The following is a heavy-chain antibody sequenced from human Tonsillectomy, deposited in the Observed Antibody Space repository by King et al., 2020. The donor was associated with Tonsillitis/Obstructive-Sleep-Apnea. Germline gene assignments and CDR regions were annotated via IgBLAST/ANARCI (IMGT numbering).Heavy chain of an antibody. D-gene: IGHD3-22*01. CDR1: DGSISSYF. J-gene: IGHJ4*02. V-gene: IGHV4-59*01. CDR2: IDYSGST. Sequence: LQLQESGPGLVKPSEALSLTCTVSDGSISSYFWSWIRQPPGKGLEWIGFIDYSGSTNYNPSLKSRVTKSVHTSKNQFSLKLSSVTAADTAIYYCARTYDSSGYYSPYFDYWGQGTLVTVSS. CDR3: ARTYDSSGYYSPYFDY.